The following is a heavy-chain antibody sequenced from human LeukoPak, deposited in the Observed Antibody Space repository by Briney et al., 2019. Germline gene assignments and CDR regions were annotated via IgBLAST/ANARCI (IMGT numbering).Heavy chain of an antibody. D-gene: IGHD3-10*01. CDR3: ATYGSGSYRFDP. Sequence: PSQTLSLTCAVSGGSISSGGYSWSWIRQPPGKGLEWIGYIYHSGSTYYNPSLKSRVTISVDTSKNQFSLKLNSVTAADTAVYYCATYGSGSYRFDPWGQGTLVTVSS. CDR1: GGSISSGGYS. V-gene: IGHV4-30-2*01. CDR2: IYHSGST. J-gene: IGHJ5*02.